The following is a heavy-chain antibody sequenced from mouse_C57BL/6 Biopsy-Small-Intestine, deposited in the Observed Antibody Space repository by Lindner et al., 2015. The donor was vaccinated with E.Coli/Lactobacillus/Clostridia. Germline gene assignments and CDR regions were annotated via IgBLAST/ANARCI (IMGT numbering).Heavy chain of an antibody. V-gene: IGHV5-17*01. CDR2: ISSGSSTI. CDR1: GFTFSDYG. J-gene: IGHJ1*03. CDR3: ARTVVAMDWYFDV. D-gene: IGHD1-1*01. Sequence: VQLQESGGGLAKPGGSLKLSCAASGFTFSDYGMHWVRQTPEKGLEWVAYISSGSSTIYYADTVKGRFTISRDNAKNTLFLQMTSLRSEDTAMYYCARTVVAMDWYFDVWGTGATVTVSS.